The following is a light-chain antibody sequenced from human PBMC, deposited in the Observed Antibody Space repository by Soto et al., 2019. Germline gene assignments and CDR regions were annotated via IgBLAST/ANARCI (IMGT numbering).Light chain of an antibody. J-gene: IGKJ5*01. CDR1: QSLLDSDDGNTY. CDR2: TVS. V-gene: IGKV2-40*01. Sequence: DIVMTQTPLSLPVTPGEPASISCRSSQSLLDSDDGNTYLDWYLQKPGQSPQLLIYTVSYRASGVPDRFSGSGSGTDFTLKISRVEAEDVGVYYCMQGTHWPITFGQGTRLEI. CDR3: MQGTHWPIT.